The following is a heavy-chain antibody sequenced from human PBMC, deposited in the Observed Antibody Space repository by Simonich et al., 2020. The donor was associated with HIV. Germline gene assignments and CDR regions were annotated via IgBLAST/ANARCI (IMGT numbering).Heavy chain of an antibody. CDR2: IYPGDSYT. J-gene: IGHJ4*02. CDR1: GYSFTSYW. D-gene: IGHD3-9*01. V-gene: IGHV5-51*03. CDR3: VSRAEDILTGSGGGGYFDY. Sequence: EMQLVQSGAEVKKPGESLKISCKGSGYSFTSYWIGWVRQMPGKGLEWRGIIYPGDSYTRYSPYFQSQATISADKSISTAYLQWSSLKASDTAMYYCVSRAEDILTGSGGGGYFDYWGQGTLVTVSS.